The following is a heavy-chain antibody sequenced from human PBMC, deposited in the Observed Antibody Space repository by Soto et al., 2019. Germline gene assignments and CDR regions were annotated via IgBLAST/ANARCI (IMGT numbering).Heavy chain of an antibody. V-gene: IGHV1-3*01. D-gene: IGHD2-2*01. CDR2: IDAGNGDT. CDR3: ARAPHCSSTSCYYL. J-gene: IGHJ5*02. Sequence: ASVKVSCKASGYTFTNYSIHWVHQAPGQSLEWMGWIDAGNGDTTYSQQFQGRVTITRDTSASTAYMELSSLRSEDTAVYYCARAPHCSSTSCYYLWGQGTLVTVSS. CDR1: GYTFTNYS.